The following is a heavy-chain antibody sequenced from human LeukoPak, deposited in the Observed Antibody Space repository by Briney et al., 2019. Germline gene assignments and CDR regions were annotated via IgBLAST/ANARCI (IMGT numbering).Heavy chain of an antibody. J-gene: IGHJ4*02. CDR2: IYYSGNT. Sequence: SETLPLTCTVSGGSISTYYWSWIRQPPGKGLEWIGYIYYSGNTNYNPYLQSRVTISVDTSKNQFSLRLNSVTAADTAVYCCSRGQQLEVVDFWGQGTLVTVSS. CDR1: GGSISTYY. V-gene: IGHV4-59*01. CDR3: SRGQQLEVVDF. D-gene: IGHD6-13*01.